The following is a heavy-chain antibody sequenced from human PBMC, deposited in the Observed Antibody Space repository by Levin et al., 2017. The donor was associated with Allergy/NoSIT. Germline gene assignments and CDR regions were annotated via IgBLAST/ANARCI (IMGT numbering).Heavy chain of an antibody. CDR3: ARQWVPYGMDV. D-gene: IGHD6-19*01. V-gene: IGHV3-48*03. CDR1: GFTFSSYE. J-gene: IGHJ6*02. CDR2: ISSSGSTI. Sequence: LSLTCAASGFTFSSYEMNWVRPAPGKGLEWVSYISSSGSTIYYADSVKGRFTISRDNAKNSLYLQMNSLRAEDTAVYYCARQWVPYGMDVWGQGTTVTVSS.